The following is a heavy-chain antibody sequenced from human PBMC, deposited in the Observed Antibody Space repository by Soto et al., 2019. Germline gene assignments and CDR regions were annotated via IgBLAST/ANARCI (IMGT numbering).Heavy chain of an antibody. CDR1: GDSISSYY. V-gene: IGHV4-59*01. CDR2: IFYSGST. Sequence: SETLSLTCTVSGDSISSYYWSWIRQPPGKGLEWIGYIFYSGSTNYNPSLKSRVLISVDTSKNQFSLKLSSVTAADTAVYYCARGDGSGYSVYWYFDLWGRGTLVTVSS. D-gene: IGHD3-22*01. J-gene: IGHJ2*01. CDR3: ARGDGSGYSVYWYFDL.